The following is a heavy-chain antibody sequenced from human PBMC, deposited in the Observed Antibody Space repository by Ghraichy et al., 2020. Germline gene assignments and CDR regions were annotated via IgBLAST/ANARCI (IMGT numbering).Heavy chain of an antibody. CDR2: ISAYNGNT. D-gene: IGHD2-2*01. CDR3: ARDYCSSTSCYFDY. Sequence: ASVKVSCKASGYTFTSYGISWVRQAPGQGLEWMGWISAYNGNTNYAQKLQGRVTMTTDTSTSTAYMELRSLRSDDTAVYYCARDYCSSTSCYFDYWGQGTLVTVSS. J-gene: IGHJ4*02. V-gene: IGHV1-18*01. CDR1: GYTFTSYG.